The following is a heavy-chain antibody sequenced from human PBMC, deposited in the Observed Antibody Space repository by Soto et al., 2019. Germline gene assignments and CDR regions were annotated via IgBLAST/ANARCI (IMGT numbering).Heavy chain of an antibody. CDR1: GYTFTSYG. Sequence: ASVKVSCKASGYTFTSYGISWVRQAPGQGLEWMGWISAYNGNTNYAQKLQGRATMTTDTSTSTAYMELRSLRSDDTAVYYCARGGDRGGYCSSTSCSNRYYYYYGMDVWGQGTTVTVSS. CDR3: ARGGDRGGYCSSTSCSNRYYYYYGMDV. D-gene: IGHD2-2*01. CDR2: ISAYNGNT. V-gene: IGHV1-18*04. J-gene: IGHJ6*02.